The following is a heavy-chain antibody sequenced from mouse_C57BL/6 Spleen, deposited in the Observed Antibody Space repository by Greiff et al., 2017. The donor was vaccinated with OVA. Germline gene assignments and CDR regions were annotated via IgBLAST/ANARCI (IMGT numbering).Heavy chain of an antibody. J-gene: IGHJ2*01. CDR3: ARKGTSGYLPYYFDD. V-gene: IGHV1-18*01. CDR1: GYTFTDYN. Sequence: EVKLEESGPELVKPGASVKIPCKASGYTFTDYNMDWVKQSHGKSLEWIGDINPNNGGTIYNQKFKGKATLTVDKSSSTAYMELRSLTSEDTAVYYCARKGTSGYLPYYFDDWGQGTTLTVSS. CDR2: INPNNGGT. D-gene: IGHD3-1*01.